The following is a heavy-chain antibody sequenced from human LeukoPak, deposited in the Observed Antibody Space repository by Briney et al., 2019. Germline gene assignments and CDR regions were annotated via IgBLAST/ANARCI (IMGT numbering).Heavy chain of an antibody. CDR3: ASGRTDIVVVPATLRNYFFDY. CDR2: IIPIFGTA. V-gene: IGHV1-69*06. J-gene: IGHJ4*02. CDR1: EGTFSNYG. D-gene: IGHD2-2*01. Sequence: ASVKVSCKASEGTFSNYGISWVRQAPGQGLEWMGGIIPIFGTANYAQKFQGRVTISADKSTSTAYMELSSLRSEDTAVYYCASGRTDIVVVPATLRNYFFDYWGQGTLVTVSS.